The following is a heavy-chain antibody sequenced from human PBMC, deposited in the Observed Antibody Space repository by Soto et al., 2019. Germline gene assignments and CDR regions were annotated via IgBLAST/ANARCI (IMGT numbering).Heavy chain of an antibody. CDR3: ARHFYDXSGYLKGGRSEYHAFDI. CDR1: GYSFTSYW. CDR2: IYPGDSDT. V-gene: IGHV5-51*01. D-gene: IGHD3-22*01. Sequence: GESVKISCKGSGYSFTSYWIGWVRQMPGKGLEWMGIIYPGDSDTRYSPSFQGQVTISADKSISTAYLQWSSLKASDTAMYYCARHFYDXSGYLKGGRSEYHAFDIWGQGTMVTVSS. J-gene: IGHJ3*02.